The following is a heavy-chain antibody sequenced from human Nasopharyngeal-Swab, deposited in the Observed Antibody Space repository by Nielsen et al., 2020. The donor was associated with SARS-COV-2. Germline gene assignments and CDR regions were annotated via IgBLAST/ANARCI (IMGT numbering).Heavy chain of an antibody. J-gene: IGHJ4*02. CDR1: GYTFTSYD. V-gene: IGHV1-8*01. CDR3: ATFERYCSSTSCYD. CDR2: MNPNSGNT. D-gene: IGHD2-2*01. Sequence: ASVKVSCKASGYTFTSYDINWVRQATGQGLEWMGWMNPNSGNTGYAQKFQGRVTMTRNTSISTAYMEPSSLRSEDTAVYYCATFERYCSSTSCYDWGQGTLVTVSS.